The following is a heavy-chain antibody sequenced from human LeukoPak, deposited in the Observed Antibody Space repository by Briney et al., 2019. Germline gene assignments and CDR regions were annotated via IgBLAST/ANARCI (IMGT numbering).Heavy chain of an antibody. V-gene: IGHV3-53*01. CDR1: GFIVSSNY. CDR3: ARDGGYNYGMDV. J-gene: IGHJ6*02. Sequence: GGSLRLSCAASGFIVSSNYMSWVRQAPGKGLEWVSIIYSGGSTYYADSVKGRFTISRDNSMNTLYLQMNSLRAEDTAVYYCARDGGYNYGMDVWGQGTTVTVSS. D-gene: IGHD2-2*02. CDR2: IYSGGST.